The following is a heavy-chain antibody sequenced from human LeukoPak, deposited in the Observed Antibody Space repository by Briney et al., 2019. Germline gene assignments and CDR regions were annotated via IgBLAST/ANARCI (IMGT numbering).Heavy chain of an antibody. CDR1: GFTFSSYG. V-gene: IGHV3-30*02. J-gene: IGHJ4*02. CDR3: AKAGSFRFDY. Sequence: GGSLRLSCAASGFTFSSYGMYWVRQAPGKGLEWVAFIRYDGSNKYYADSVKGRFTISRDNSKNTLYLQMSSLRAEDTAVYYCAKAGSFRFDYWGQGTLVTVSS. CDR2: IRYDGSNK. D-gene: IGHD3-10*01.